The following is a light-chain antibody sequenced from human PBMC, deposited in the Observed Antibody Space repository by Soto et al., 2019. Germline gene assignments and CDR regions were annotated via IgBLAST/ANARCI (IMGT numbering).Light chain of an antibody. CDR3: ATWDDTLIGVV. CDR2: RNN. V-gene: IGLV1-47*01. J-gene: IGLJ2*01. CDR1: GSNIGSNF. Sequence: QSVLTQPPSASGTPGQRVSISCSGSGSNIGSNFVYWYQQLPGTAPKLLMYRNNQRPSGVPDRFSGSKSGTSASLAISGLRSEDEGDYYCATWDDTLIGVVFCGGTKLTVL.